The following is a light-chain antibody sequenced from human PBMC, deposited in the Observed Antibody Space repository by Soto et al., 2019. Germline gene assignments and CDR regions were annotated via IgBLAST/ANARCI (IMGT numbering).Light chain of an antibody. CDR2: GAS. V-gene: IGKV3-20*01. Sequence: EIVLTQSPGTLSLSPGERATLSCRSSQSVSSSYLAWYQQKPGQAPRFLIYGASSRATGIPDRFSGSGSGTDVTLTISRLEPEDVAVYYCQQYGSSPTTLGQGTKVDIK. J-gene: IGKJ1*01. CDR3: QQYGSSPTT. CDR1: QSVSSSY.